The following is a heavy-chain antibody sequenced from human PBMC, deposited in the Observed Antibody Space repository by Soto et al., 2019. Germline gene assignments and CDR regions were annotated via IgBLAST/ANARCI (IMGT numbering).Heavy chain of an antibody. D-gene: IGHD1-26*01. CDR3: AGYVVGVIYYL. J-gene: IGHJ4*02. CDR1: GGSISSGGYY. V-gene: IGHV4-31*02. CDR2: IYYSGST. Sequence: SETLSLTCTVSGGSISSGGYYWSWIRQHPGKGLEWIGYIYYSGSTYYNPSLNSRVTLSVDASNNQFSLKLSSVTAAVTAVYYCAGYVVGVIYYLWGQGTLVTVSS.